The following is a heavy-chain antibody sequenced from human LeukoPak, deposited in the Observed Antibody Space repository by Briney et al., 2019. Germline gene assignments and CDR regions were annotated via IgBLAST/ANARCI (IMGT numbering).Heavy chain of an antibody. D-gene: IGHD3-3*01. CDR3: ARDGNDFWSGYYSV. CDR1: GGTFSSYA. CDR2: INPNSGGT. V-gene: IGHV1-2*02. Sequence: ASVKVSCKASGGTFSSYAISWVRQAPGQGLEWMGWINPNSGGTNYAQKFQGRVTMTRDTSISTAYMELSRLRSDDTAVCYCARDGNDFWSGYYSVWGQGTLVTVSS. J-gene: IGHJ4*02.